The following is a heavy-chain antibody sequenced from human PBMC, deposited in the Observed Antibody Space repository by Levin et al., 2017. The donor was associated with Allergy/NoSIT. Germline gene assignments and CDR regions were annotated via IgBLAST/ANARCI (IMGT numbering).Heavy chain of an antibody. D-gene: IGHD6-19*01. CDR1: GFTFSFYG. Sequence: PGGSLRLSCAASGFTFSFYGMHWVRQAPGKGLEWVTLIWNHGSRTDYADSVKGRFTTSRDNSKNMVYLQMSSLRAEDTAVYYCAGLGRAVEGGDYYYGMDVWGQGTTVTVSS. V-gene: IGHV3-33*01. J-gene: IGHJ6*02. CDR3: AGLGRAVEGGDYYYGMDV. CDR2: IWNHGSRT.